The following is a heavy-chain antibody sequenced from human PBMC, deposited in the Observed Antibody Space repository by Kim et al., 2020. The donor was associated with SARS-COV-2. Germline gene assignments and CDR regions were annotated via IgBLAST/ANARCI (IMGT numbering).Heavy chain of an antibody. CDR3: AGGSYYYGSGSYYGSYFDY. V-gene: IGHV4-61*02. J-gene: IGHJ4*02. Sequence: SETLSLTCTVSGGSISSGSYYWSWIRQPAGKGLEWIGRIYTSGSTNYNPSLKSRVTISVDTSKNQFSLKLSSVTAADTAVYYCAGGSYYYGSGSYYGSYFDYWGQGTLVTVSS. CDR1: GGSISSGSYY. D-gene: IGHD3-10*01. CDR2: IYTSGST.